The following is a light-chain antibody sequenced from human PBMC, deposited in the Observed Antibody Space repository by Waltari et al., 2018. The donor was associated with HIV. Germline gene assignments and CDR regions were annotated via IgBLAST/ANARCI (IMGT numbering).Light chain of an antibody. J-gene: IGKJ1*01. CDR2: WAS. CDR1: QSILYSSKNPNF. CDR3: QQYYNTPQT. V-gene: IGKV4-1*01. Sequence: DIVMTQSPDSLAVSLGERATINCKSSQSILYSSKNPNFLAWYQQKPGQPSKLFISWASTRESGVPDRFSCSGSGTNFTLTISSLQADDVAVYYCQQYYNTPQTFGQGTKVEIK.